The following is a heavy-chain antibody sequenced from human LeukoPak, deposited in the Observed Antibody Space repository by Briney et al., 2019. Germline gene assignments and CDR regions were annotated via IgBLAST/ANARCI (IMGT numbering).Heavy chain of an antibody. CDR1: GYTFTSYG. Sequence: GASVKVSCKASGYTFTSYGISWVRQAPGQGLEWMGWISAYNGNTNYAQKLQGRVTMTTDTSTSTAYMELRSLSSDDTAVYYCARDGIVTVPPYGMDVWGQGTTVTVSS. V-gene: IGHV1-18*01. D-gene: IGHD1-14*01. CDR3: ARDGIVTVPPYGMDV. J-gene: IGHJ6*02. CDR2: ISAYNGNT.